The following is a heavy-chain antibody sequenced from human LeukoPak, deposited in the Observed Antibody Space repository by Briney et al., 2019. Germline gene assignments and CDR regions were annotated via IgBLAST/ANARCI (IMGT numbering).Heavy chain of an antibody. CDR3: ARDTPGAGDPFDY. J-gene: IGHJ4*02. D-gene: IGHD7-27*01. V-gene: IGHV4-4*07. Sequence: SETLSLTCNVSGGSISSSYWSWIRQPAGKGLEWIGRIYTSGSTNYNPSLKSRVTMSVDTSKNQFSLKLSSVTAADTAVYYCARDTPGAGDPFDYWGQGTLVTVSS. CDR2: IYTSGST. CDR1: GGSISSSY.